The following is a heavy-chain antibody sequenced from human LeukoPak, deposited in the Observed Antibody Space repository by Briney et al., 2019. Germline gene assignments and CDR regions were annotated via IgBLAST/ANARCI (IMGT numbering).Heavy chain of an antibody. CDR1: GFTFSSYS. J-gene: IGHJ4*02. Sequence: GGSLRLSCAASGFTFSSYSMNWVRQAPGKGLEWVSYISSSSSTIYYADSVRGRFTISRDNAENSLSLQLNSLRAEDTAVYYCASLAGGYFFDHWGQGTLVTVSS. CDR2: ISSSSSTI. CDR3: ASLAGGYFFDH. V-gene: IGHV3-48*04. D-gene: IGHD1-26*01.